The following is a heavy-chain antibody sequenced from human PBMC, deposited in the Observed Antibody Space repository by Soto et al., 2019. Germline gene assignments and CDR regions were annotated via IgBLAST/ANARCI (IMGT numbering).Heavy chain of an antibody. CDR1: GFTFSSYA. D-gene: IGHD3-10*01. V-gene: IGHV3-23*01. CDR3: AKGMFSSSPAAAGSFDY. CDR2: IGGTDGKT. J-gene: IGHJ4*02. Sequence: GESLKISCAASGFTFSSYAMSWVRQAPGKGLEWVAAIGGTDGKTYYADSVKGRFTISRDNSENTLYLQMSRLRAEDTAVYFCAKGMFSSSPAAAGSFDYWGQGALVTV.